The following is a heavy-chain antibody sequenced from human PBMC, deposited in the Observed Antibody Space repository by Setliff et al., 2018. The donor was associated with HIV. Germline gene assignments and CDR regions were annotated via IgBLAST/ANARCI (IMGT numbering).Heavy chain of an antibody. D-gene: IGHD2-15*01. V-gene: IGHV4-4*08. Sequence: SETLSLTCTVSGGSISGYYWSWIRQPPGKGLEWIGYIYASGSTNYNPSLNSRVTISLDTSKNQFSLRLTSVAATDTAVHYCARDDRCSGDTCYYYWGQGALVTVSS. CDR1: GGSISGYY. CDR2: IYASGST. CDR3: ARDDRCSGDTCYYY. J-gene: IGHJ4*02.